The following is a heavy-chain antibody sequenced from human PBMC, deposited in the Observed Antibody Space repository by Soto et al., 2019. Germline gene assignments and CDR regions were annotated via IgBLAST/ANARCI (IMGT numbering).Heavy chain of an antibody. D-gene: IGHD3-22*01. J-gene: IGHJ4*02. CDR1: GGSISSYY. CDR2: IYYSGST. Sequence: KSSETLSLTCTVSGGSISSYYWSWIRQPPGKGLEWIGYIYYSGSTNYNPSLKSRVTISVDTSKNQFSLKLSSVTAADTAVYYCARSNYDSSGYYRPFDYWGQGTLVTVSS. CDR3: ARSNYDSSGYYRPFDY. V-gene: IGHV4-59*01.